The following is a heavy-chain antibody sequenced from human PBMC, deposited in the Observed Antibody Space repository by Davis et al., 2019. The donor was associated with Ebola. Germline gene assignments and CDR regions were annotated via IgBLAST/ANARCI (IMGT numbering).Heavy chain of an antibody. V-gene: IGHV5-51*01. J-gene: IGHJ4*02. CDR3: ARLGTRSFDY. Sequence: PGGSLRLSCKGSDDSFTSNYIDWVRQMPGKGLEWMGIISPGDSDTRFSPSIQGQVTISADTSITTAYLQWSSLKASDTATYYCARLGTRSFDYWGQGTVVTVSS. CDR2: ISPGDSDT. CDR1: DDSFTSNY. D-gene: IGHD2-2*01.